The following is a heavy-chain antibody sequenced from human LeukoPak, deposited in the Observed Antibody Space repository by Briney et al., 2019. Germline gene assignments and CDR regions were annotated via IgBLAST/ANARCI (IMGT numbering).Heavy chain of an antibody. V-gene: IGHV5-51*01. Sequence: GESLKISCKVSGYSFTTYWIGWVRQMPGKGLEWMGIIYPGDSDTRYSPSFQGQVTISADKSISTAYLQWSSLKASDTAMYYCARHRARNENWFDPWGQGTLVTVSS. CDR3: ARHRARNENWFDP. CDR1: GYSFTTYW. CDR2: IYPGDSDT. J-gene: IGHJ5*02. D-gene: IGHD1-14*01.